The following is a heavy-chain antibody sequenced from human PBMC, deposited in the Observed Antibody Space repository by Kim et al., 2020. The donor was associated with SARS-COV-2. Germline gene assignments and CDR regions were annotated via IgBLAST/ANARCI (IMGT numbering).Heavy chain of an antibody. CDR1: GGSISSGGYY. D-gene: IGHD3-22*01. CDR2: IYYSGST. J-gene: IGHJ3*02. V-gene: IGHV4-31*03. CDR3: ALSDYDSRSGAFDI. Sequence: SETLSLTCTVSGGSISSGGYYWSWIRQHPGKGLEWIGYIYYSGSTYYNPSLKSRVTISVDTSKNQFSLKLSSVTAADTAVYYCALSDYDSRSGAFDIWGQGTMVTVSS.